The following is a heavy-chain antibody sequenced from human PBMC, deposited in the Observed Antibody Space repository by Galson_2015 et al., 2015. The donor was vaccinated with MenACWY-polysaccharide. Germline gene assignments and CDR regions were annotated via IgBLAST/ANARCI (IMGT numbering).Heavy chain of an antibody. CDR3: ARAPTASGGHCSRTPCFGWFDT. CDR2: IGDSGTT. D-gene: IGHD2-2*01. V-gene: IGHV4-31*03. Sequence: TLSLPCPVSGGSITRGTDYWNWCRQRPGKGLEWIGYIGDSGTTNFNPSLKSRVTMSRDTARRQFSVMPSSVTYADTAVYYCARAPTASGGHCSRTPCFGWFDTWGQGSLVTVSS. CDR1: GGSITRGTDY. J-gene: IGHJ5*02.